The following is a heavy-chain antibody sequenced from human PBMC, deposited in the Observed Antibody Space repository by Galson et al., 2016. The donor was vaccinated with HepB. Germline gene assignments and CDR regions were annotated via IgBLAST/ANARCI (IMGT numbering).Heavy chain of an antibody. Sequence: QSGAEVKKPGESLRVSCKGSGYSFTSYWISWVRQMPGKGLEWMGRIDPRDPYPNYSPYSQGHVTISADKSINTAYLQLRSLKAADTAMYYCARHPSSSWAEYFQHWGQGTLVTVSS. CDR1: GYSFTSYW. V-gene: IGHV5-10-1*01. CDR2: IDPRDPYP. CDR3: ARHPSSSWAEYFQH. D-gene: IGHD6-13*01. J-gene: IGHJ1*01.